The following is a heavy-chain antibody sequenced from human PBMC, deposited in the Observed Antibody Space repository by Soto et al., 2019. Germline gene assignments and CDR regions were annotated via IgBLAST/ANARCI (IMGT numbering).Heavy chain of an antibody. J-gene: IGHJ4*02. D-gene: IGHD3-16*01. V-gene: IGHV3-7*01. CDR1: GFTFSSYW. Sequence: EVQLVESGGGLVQPGGSLRLSCAASGFTFSSYWMSWVRQAPGKGLEWVANIKQDGSEKYYVDSVKGRFTISRDNAKNSLYLQMNSLRAEDTAVYCCARDTSNSPTYYIWGSYGRVFDYWGQGTLVTVSS. CDR2: IKQDGSEK. CDR3: ARDTSNSPTYYIWGSYGRVFDY.